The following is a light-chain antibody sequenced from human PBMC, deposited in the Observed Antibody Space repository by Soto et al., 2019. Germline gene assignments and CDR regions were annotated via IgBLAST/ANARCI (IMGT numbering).Light chain of an antibody. CDR2: GIS. J-gene: IGKJ5*01. CDR1: HTISSSY. V-gene: IGKV3D-20*02. Sequence: IVLTQSPGTLSLSPGERATLSCRAIHTISSSYLAWYQQKPGQAPRLLMYGISRRATGIPDRFSGSGPGTDFTLTISRLEPEDFAVYYCQQRSNWPLITFGQGTRLEIK. CDR3: QQRSNWPLIT.